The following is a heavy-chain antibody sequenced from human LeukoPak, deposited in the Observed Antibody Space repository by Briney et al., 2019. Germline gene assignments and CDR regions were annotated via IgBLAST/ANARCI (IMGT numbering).Heavy chain of an antibody. V-gene: IGHV4-39*01. CDR1: GGSITSTGYY. Sequence: SETLSLTCTVSGGSITSTGYYGGWIRQPPGKGLEWIGRISYSGSTYYNPSLKSRVTISVDTSKNQFSLRLSSVTGADTAVYYCAAQGQRYYYAVDVWGQGTTVIVSS. D-gene: IGHD5-18*01. CDR3: AAQGQRYYYAVDV. CDR2: ISYSGST. J-gene: IGHJ6*02.